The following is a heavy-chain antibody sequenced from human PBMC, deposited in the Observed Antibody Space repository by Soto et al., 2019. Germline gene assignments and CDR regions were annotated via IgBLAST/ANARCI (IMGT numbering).Heavy chain of an antibody. Sequence: VQLLESGGGLVQPGGSLRLSCAASGFTFSSYAMSWVRQAPGKGLEWVAVISYDGRDKYYPDSVKGRFTISRDNSKNTLYLQMNSLRAEDTAVYYCARSAGGSYPQYDYWGQGTLVTVSS. CDR1: GFTFSSYA. V-gene: IGHV3-30*04. J-gene: IGHJ4*02. D-gene: IGHD1-26*01. CDR3: ARSAGGSYPQYDY. CDR2: ISYDGRDK.